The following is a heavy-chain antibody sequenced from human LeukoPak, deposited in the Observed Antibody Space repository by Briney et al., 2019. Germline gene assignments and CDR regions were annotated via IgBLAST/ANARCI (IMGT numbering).Heavy chain of an antibody. J-gene: IGHJ4*02. CDR2: ISSSGDNT. CDR3: AKVKALDAVASYFDY. D-gene: IGHD1-1*01. CDR1: GFVFSTYA. Sequence: GGSLRLSCAASGFVFSTYAMGWVRQAPGKGLEWVSAISSSGDNTYYADSVNGQFTISRDNSKNTLDLQMNSLRAEDTAMYHCAKVKALDAVASYFDYWGQGTLVTVSS. V-gene: IGHV3-23*01.